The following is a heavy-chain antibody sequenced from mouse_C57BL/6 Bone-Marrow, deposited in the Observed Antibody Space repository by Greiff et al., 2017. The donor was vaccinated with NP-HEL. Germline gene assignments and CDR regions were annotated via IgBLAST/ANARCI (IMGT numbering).Heavy chain of an antibody. CDR3: ARAQLAHWYFDV. CDR2: ISDGGSYT. CDR1: GFTFSSYA. Sequence: EVKLVESGGGLVKPGGSLKLSCAASGFTFSSYAMSWVRQTPEKRLEWVATISDGGSYTYYPDNVKGRFTISRDNAKNNLYLQMSHLKSEDTAMYYCARAQLAHWYFDVWGTGTTVTVSS. V-gene: IGHV5-4*03. J-gene: IGHJ1*03. D-gene: IGHD4-1*02.